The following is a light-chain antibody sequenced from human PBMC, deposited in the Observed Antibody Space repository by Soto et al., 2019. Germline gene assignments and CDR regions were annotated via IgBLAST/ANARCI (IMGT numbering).Light chain of an antibody. CDR3: QKYNSAPRT. V-gene: IGKV1-27*01. CDR1: QGISNY. J-gene: IGKJ1*01. CDR2: AAS. Sequence: DIPMTQSPSSLSASVGDRVTITCRASQGISNYLAWYQQKPGKVPKLLIYAASTLQSGVPSRFSGSGSGTDFTLIITSLQPEDVASYYCQKYNSAPRTFGQGTNVEIK.